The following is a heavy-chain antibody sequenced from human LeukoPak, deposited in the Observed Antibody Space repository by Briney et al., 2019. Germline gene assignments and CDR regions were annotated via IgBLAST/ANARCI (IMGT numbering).Heavy chain of an antibody. CDR2: ISTSSSYI. CDR3: ARGADGVSSNSRGWFDP. D-gene: IGHD2-15*01. Sequence: GGSLRLSCAASGFNFDDHAMHWVRQAPGKGLEWVSSISTSSSYIYYADSVRGRFTISRDNAKNSLYLQMNSLRAEDTAVYSCARGADGVSSNSRGWFDPWGQGTLVTVSS. V-gene: IGHV3-21*01. J-gene: IGHJ5*02. CDR1: GFNFDDHA.